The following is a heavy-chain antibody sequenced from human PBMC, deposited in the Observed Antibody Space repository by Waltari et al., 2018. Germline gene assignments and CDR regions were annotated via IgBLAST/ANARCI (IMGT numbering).Heavy chain of an antibody. D-gene: IGHD3-10*01. V-gene: IGHV3-30*18. CDR3: AKASDYYRYYYMDV. CDR1: GFTFSSYG. Sequence: QVQLVESGGGVVQPGRSLRLSCAASGFTFSSYGMHWVRQAPGKGLEWVAVISYDGSNKYDADSVKGRFTISRDNSKNALYLKMNSLRAEDTAVYYCAKASDYYRYYYMDVWGKGTTVTVSS. CDR2: ISYDGSNK. J-gene: IGHJ6*03.